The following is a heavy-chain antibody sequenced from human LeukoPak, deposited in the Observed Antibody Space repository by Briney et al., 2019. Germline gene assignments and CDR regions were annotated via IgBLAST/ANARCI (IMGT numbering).Heavy chain of an antibody. CDR3: AREGVHCSGRSCLKAY. CDR1: GGTFSSYA. J-gene: IGHJ4*02. CDR2: IIPIFGIA. Sequence: ASVKVSCKASGGTFSSYAISWVRQAPGQGLEWMGRIIPIFGIANYAQKFQGRVTITADKSTSTAYMELSSLRSEDTAVYYCAREGVHCSGRSCLKAYWGQGTQVTVSS. V-gene: IGHV1-69*04. D-gene: IGHD2-15*01.